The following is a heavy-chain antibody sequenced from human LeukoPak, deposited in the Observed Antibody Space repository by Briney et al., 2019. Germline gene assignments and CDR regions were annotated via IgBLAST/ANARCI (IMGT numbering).Heavy chain of an antibody. CDR3: ARDDILTGPTDSYYYYYGMDV. V-gene: IGHV1-18*01. CDR2: ISAYNGNT. Sequence: ASVKVSCKASGYTFTSYGISWVRQAPGQGLEWMGRISAYNGNTNYAQKLQGRVTMTTDTSTSTAYMELRSLRSDDTAVYYCARDDILTGPTDSYYYYYGMDVWGQGTTVTVSS. D-gene: IGHD3-9*01. CDR1: GYTFTSYG. J-gene: IGHJ6*02.